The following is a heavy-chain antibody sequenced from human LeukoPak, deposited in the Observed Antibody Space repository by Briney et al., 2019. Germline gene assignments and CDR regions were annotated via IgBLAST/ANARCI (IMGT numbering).Heavy chain of an antibody. CDR3: AREGGPYRSLGY. CDR1: GGSISNTNW. J-gene: IGHJ4*02. CDR2: VKLQGST. Sequence: IPSGTLSLTCGVSGGSISNTNWWTWFRQPPGTGLEWIGEVKLQGSTNYTTSPKSRVAIAVDKSENHISLKLTSVTAADTAVYYWAREGGPYRSLGYSGQGTLVTVAS. V-gene: IGHV4-4*02.